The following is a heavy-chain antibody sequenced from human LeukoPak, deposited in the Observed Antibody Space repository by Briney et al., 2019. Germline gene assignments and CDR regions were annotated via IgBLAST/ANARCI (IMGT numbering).Heavy chain of an antibody. D-gene: IGHD2-21*02. V-gene: IGHV4-59*08. CDR1: GGSIGSYY. CDR3: ARSVVVTAPLGY. Sequence: SETLSLTCTVSGGSIGSYYWSWIRQSPGKGLEWIGYIYYNGSTTYNPSLKSRVTISVDTSKNQFSLKLSSVTAADTAVYYCARSVVVTAPLGYWGQGTLLTVSS. J-gene: IGHJ4*02. CDR2: IYYNGST.